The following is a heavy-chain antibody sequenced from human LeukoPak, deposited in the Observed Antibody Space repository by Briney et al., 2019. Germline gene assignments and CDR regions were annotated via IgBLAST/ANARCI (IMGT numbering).Heavy chain of an antibody. D-gene: IGHD3-10*01. CDR1: GYTFTSYG. V-gene: IGHV1-8*03. Sequence: ASVKVSCKASGYTFTSYGISWVRQATGQGLEWMGWMNPNSGNTGYAQKFQGRVTITRNTSISTAYMELSSLRSEDTAVYYCARGSGYYGSGSYYTAYYYYMDVWGKGTTVTVSS. CDR3: ARGSGYYGSGSYYTAYYYYMDV. J-gene: IGHJ6*03. CDR2: MNPNSGNT.